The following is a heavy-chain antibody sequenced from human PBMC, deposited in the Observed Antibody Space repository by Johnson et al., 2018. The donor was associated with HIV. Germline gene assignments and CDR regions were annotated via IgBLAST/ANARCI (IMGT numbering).Heavy chain of an antibody. CDR3: AKEGLRSSLRSGDAFDI. V-gene: IGHV3-30-3*01. J-gene: IGHJ3*02. CDR1: GFTFSSYA. Sequence: QMQLVESGGGFVQPGRSLRLSCAASGFTFSSYAIHWVRQAPGKGLEWVEVISYDGSNKYYTDSVKGRFTISRDNSKNTLYLQMNSLRAEDTAVYYCAKEGLRSSLRSGDAFDIWGHVTLVTVSS. D-gene: IGHD6-6*01. CDR2: ISYDGSNK.